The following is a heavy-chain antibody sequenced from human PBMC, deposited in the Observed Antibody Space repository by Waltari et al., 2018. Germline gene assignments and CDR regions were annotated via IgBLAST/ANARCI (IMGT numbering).Heavy chain of an antibody. CDR1: GGSFSGYS. Sequence: VQLQQWGAGLLKPSETLSLTCAVYGGSFSGYSWTWIRQPPGKGREWSGKINQSGSTNNNPSSKSRVTISVDTSKNQCSLKLSSGTAADTAVYYCARGHFVGVTAADAFDIWGQGTMVTVSS. D-gene: IGHD2-21*02. CDR3: ARGHFVGVTAADAFDI. CDR2: INQSGST. J-gene: IGHJ3*02. V-gene: IGHV4-34*01.